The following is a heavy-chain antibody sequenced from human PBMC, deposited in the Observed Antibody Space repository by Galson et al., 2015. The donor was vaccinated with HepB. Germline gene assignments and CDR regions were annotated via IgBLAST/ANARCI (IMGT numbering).Heavy chain of an antibody. CDR3: ARVPSGGQTRDN. D-gene: IGHD4-23*01. CDR2: IKQDGSEK. CDR1: EFIFSNYW. J-gene: IGHJ4*02. V-gene: IGHV3-7*01. Sequence: SLRLSCAASEFIFSNYWMSWVRQAPGKGLEWVANIKQDGSEKNYVDSVKGRFTISRDNARNSLYLQMNSLRAEDTALYYCARVPSGGQTRDNWGQGTRVTVSS.